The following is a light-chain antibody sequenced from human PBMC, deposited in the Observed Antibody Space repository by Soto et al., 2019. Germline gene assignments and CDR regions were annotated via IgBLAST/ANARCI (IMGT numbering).Light chain of an antibody. CDR3: QQRDNWPWT. CDR2: DAS. CDR1: RRVSSY. V-gene: IGKV3-11*01. Sequence: ETVLTQSPATLSLHPGDRATLSCRASRRVSSYLAWYQQKAGQAPRLLIYDASNRAAGTPARCSGSGSGSDFTLTIISLEPEDFAVYYCQQRDNWPWTFGQGTKVDI. J-gene: IGKJ1*01.